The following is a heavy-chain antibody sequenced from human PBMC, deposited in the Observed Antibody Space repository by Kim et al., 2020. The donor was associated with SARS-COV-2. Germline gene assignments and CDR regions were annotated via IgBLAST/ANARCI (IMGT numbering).Heavy chain of an antibody. CDR2: IYYSGST. Sequence: SETLSLTCTVSGGSISSYYWSWIRQPPGKGLEWIGYIYYSGSTNYNPSLKSRVTISVDTSKNQFSLKLSSVTAADTAVYYCARTTYYDFWSGYYTKDPYGMDVWGQGTTVTVSS. D-gene: IGHD3-3*01. CDR1: GGSISSYY. J-gene: IGHJ6*02. V-gene: IGHV4-59*13. CDR3: ARTTYYDFWSGYYTKDPYGMDV.